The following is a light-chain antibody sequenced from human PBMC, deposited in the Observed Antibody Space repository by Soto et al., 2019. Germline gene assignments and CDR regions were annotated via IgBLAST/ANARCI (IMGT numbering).Light chain of an antibody. CDR2: DAS. J-gene: IGKJ1*01. CDR1: QSVSSN. V-gene: IGKV3-11*01. Sequence: EIVLTQSPATLSLSPGERATLSCRASQSVSSNLAWYQQKPGQAPRLLIYDASNRATGIPARFSGSGSGTDFTLTISSLEPEDFAVYYCQQRSNWPRTFGQGIKVEVK. CDR3: QQRSNWPRT.